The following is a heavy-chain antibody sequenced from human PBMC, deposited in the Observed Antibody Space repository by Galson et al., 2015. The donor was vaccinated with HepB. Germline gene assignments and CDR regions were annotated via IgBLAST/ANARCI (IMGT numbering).Heavy chain of an antibody. Sequence: SLRLSCAASGFTFSSYSMNWVRQAPGKGLEWISSISSSSSYIYYADSVKGRFTISRDNAKNSLYLQMNSLRAEDTAVYYCARDPLIAAACFDYWGQGTLVTVSS. CDR1: GFTFSSYS. V-gene: IGHV3-21*01. CDR3: ARDPLIAAACFDY. J-gene: IGHJ4*02. CDR2: ISSSSSYI. D-gene: IGHD6-13*01.